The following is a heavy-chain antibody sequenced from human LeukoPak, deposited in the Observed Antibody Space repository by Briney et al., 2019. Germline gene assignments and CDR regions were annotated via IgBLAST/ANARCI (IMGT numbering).Heavy chain of an antibody. CDR2: ISSSSSYI. CDR1: GFTFSSYS. Sequence: PGGSLRLSCAASGFTFSSYSMNWVRQAPGKGLEWVSSISSSSSYIYYADSVKGRFTISRDNAKNSLYLQMNSLRAEDTAVYYCARGENSGYDLWSYWGQGTLVTVSS. D-gene: IGHD5-12*01. J-gene: IGHJ4*02. V-gene: IGHV3-21*01. CDR3: ARGENSGYDLWSY.